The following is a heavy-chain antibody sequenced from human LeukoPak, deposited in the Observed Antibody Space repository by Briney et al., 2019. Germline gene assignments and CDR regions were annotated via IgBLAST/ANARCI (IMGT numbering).Heavy chain of an antibody. D-gene: IGHD3-3*01. CDR2: INQDGSVK. J-gene: IGHJ4*02. CDR3: TRDFVF. CDR1: GFAFSTYW. V-gene: IGHV3-7*01. Sequence: PGGSLRLSRAASGFAFSTYWMDWVRQAPGKGLEWVGNINQDGSVKHYVDSVRGRFTISRDNARNSVYLQMNALRVEDTAVYYYTRDFVFWGQGTLVTASS.